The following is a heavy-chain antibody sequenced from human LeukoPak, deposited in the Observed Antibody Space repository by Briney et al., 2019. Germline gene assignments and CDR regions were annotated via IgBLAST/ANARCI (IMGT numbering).Heavy chain of an antibody. CDR3: ARGRSFWFDP. Sequence: GASVKVSCKASGYTFGNYDINWVRQATGQGLEWMGWMNPKSGNTGYAQKFKGRVTMTRNTSISTAYMDLSSLTSEDMAVYYCARGRSFWFDPWGQGTLVTVSS. V-gene: IGHV1-8*01. CDR2: MNPKSGNT. D-gene: IGHD3-10*01. CDR1: GYTFGNYD. J-gene: IGHJ5*01.